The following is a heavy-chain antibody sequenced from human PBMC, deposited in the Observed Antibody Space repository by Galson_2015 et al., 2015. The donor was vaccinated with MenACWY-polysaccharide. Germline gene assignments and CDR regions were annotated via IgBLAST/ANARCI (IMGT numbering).Heavy chain of an antibody. CDR1: GYTFTGYY. J-gene: IGHJ6*02. CDR3: ARDGSSSSPYYYYGMDV. V-gene: IGHV1-2*02. D-gene: IGHD6-6*01. Sequence: SVKVSCKASGYTFTGYYMHWVRQAPGQGLEWVGWINPNSGGTNYAQKFQGRVTMTRDTSISTAYMELSRLRSDDTAVYYCARDGSSSSPYYYYGMDVWGQGTTVTVSS. CDR2: INPNSGGT.